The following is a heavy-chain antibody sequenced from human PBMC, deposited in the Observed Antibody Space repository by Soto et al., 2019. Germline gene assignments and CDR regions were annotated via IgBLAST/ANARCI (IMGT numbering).Heavy chain of an antibody. CDR2: ISSSSSYI. CDR1: GFTFSSYS. V-gene: IGHV3-21*01. Sequence: GGSLRLSCAASGFTFSSYSMNWVRQAPGKGLEWVSSISSSSSYIYYADSVKGRFTISRDNAKNSLYLQMNSLRAEDRTVYYCERAARHNWYYYSMDVWGQGTTVTVSS. J-gene: IGHJ6*03. D-gene: IGHD5-18*01. CDR3: ERAARHNWYYYSMDV.